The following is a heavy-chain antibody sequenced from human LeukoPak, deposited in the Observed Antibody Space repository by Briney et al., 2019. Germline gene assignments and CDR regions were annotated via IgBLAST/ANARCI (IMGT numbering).Heavy chain of an antibody. CDR1: GFAFSSLA. J-gene: IGHJ1*01. V-gene: IGHV3-30-3*01. CDR2: VSYDGTKI. Sequence: GGSLRLSCAASGFAFSSLAMHWVRQAPGKGLEWVAVVSYDGTKICYADSVKGRFTISRDNSNNMLYLQMNSLGSEDTAIYYCARDRNSNYGQYFQSWGQGTLVTVSS. D-gene: IGHD4-11*01. CDR3: ARDRNSNYGQYFQS.